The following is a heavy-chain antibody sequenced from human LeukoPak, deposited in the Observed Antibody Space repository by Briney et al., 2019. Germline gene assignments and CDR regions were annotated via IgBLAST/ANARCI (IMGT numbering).Heavy chain of an antibody. V-gene: IGHV4-59*01. CDR1: GVSIRGYY. J-gene: IGHJ5*02. Sequence: PSETLSLTCIVSGVSIRGYYWSWIRQPPGKGLEWIGYIYYSGSTNYNPSLKSRVTISVDTSKNQFSLKLSSVTAADTAVYYCARGQGYSYGYEWFDPWGQGTLVTVSS. D-gene: IGHD5-18*01. CDR2: IYYSGST. CDR3: ARGQGYSYGYEWFDP.